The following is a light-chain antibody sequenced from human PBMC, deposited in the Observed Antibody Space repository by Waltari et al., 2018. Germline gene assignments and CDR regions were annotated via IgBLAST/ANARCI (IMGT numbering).Light chain of an antibody. CDR2: RDN. J-gene: IGLJ3*02. CDR1: SSNIAIHT. V-gene: IGLV1-44*01. Sequence: QSVLTQPPPASGTPGQRVIISCSGSSSNIAIHTVNWYQHLPGTAPKLLISRDNQRPSGVPDRFSGSKSGTSASLAITDLQSEDEADYYCAGWDDSLNGVFGGGTKLTVL. CDR3: AGWDDSLNGV.